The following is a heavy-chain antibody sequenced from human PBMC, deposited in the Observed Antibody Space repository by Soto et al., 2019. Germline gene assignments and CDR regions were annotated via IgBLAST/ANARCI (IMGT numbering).Heavy chain of an antibody. Sequence: ASVKVSCKASGYTFTSYYMHWVRQAPGQGLEWMGIINPSGGSTSYAQKFQGRVTMTRDTSTSTVYMELSSLRSEDTAVYYCARELKDIAAAGSFYYWGQGTLVTVSS. CDR3: ARELKDIAAAGSFYY. J-gene: IGHJ4*02. D-gene: IGHD6-13*01. V-gene: IGHV1-46*01. CDR1: GYTFTSYY. CDR2: INPSGGST.